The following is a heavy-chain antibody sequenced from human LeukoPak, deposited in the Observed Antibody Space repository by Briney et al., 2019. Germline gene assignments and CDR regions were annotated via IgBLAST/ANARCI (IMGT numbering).Heavy chain of an antibody. V-gene: IGHV3-30*18. Sequence: PGGSLRLSWAASGFTFNRYAMHWVRQAPGKGLEWVAVISNDGTKEYSADSVKGRFTISRDNSKNTLYLTMDSLRAEDTAVYYCAKGEGGSSSWYDFYDYGMDVWGKGTTVTVSS. CDR3: AKGEGGSSSWYDFYDYGMDV. CDR1: GFTFNRYA. CDR2: ISNDGTKE. J-gene: IGHJ6*04. D-gene: IGHD6-13*01.